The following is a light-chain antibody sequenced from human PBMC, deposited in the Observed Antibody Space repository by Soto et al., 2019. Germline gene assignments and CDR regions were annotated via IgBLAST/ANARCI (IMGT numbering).Light chain of an antibody. CDR2: SNN. J-gene: IGLJ1*01. V-gene: IGLV1-44*01. CDR3: ATWDDSLNGYV. Sequence: QSVLTQPPSAAGAPGQRVTISCSGSSSNIGSNTVNWYQQLPGTAPKLLIYSNNHRPSRVPDRFSGAKSGTSASLAIRGLQSEDESDYDCATWDDSLNGYVFGTGTKLTVL. CDR1: SSNIGSNT.